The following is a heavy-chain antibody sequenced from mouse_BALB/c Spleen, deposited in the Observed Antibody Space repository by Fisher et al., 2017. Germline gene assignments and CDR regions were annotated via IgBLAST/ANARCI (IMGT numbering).Heavy chain of an antibody. V-gene: IGHV1S14*01. CDR3: ARGYGDAMDY. D-gene: IGHD1-1*02. Sequence: KFKGKATFTADTSSSTAYVDLSSLTSEDSAVYYCARGYGDAMDYWGQGTSVTVSS. J-gene: IGHJ4*01.